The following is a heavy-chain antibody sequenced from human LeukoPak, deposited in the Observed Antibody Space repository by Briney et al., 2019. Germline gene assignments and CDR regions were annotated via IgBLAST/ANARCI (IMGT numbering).Heavy chain of an antibody. D-gene: IGHD3-16*01. CDR3: AKEPYDKGGGPSRPWDY. Sequence: GGSLRLSCAASGFTFSSYAMSWVRQAPGKGLEWVSAISGSGGSTYYADPVKGRFTISRDNSKNTLYLQMNSLRAEDTAVYYCAKEPYDKGGGPSRPWDYWGQGTLVTVSS. V-gene: IGHV3-23*01. J-gene: IGHJ4*02. CDR2: ISGSGGST. CDR1: GFTFSSYA.